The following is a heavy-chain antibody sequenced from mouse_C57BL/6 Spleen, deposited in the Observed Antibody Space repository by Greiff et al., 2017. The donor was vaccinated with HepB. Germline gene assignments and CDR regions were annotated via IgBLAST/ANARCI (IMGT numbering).Heavy chain of an antibody. CDR3: TTDSTTVVGNFDY. CDR1: GFNIKDYY. V-gene: IGHV14-1*01. Sequence: EVKLLESGAELVRPGASVKLSCTASGFNIKDYYMHWVKQRPEQGLEWIGRIDPEDGDTEYAPKFQGKATMTADTSSNTAYLQLSSLTSEDTAVYYCTTDSTTVVGNFDYWGQGTTLTVSS. J-gene: IGHJ2*01. CDR2: IDPEDGDT. D-gene: IGHD1-1*01.